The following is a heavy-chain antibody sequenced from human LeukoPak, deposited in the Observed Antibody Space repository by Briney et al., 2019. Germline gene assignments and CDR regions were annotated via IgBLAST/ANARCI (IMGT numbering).Heavy chain of an antibody. J-gene: IGHJ4*02. CDR1: GFTLDDYA. CDR2: ISGDGGST. D-gene: IGHD2-21*02. V-gene: IGHV3-43*02. CDR3: AKGPFSYCGGDCYFDY. Sequence: GGSLRLSCAASGFTLDDYAMHWVRQAPGKGLEWVSLISGDGGSTYYADSVKGRFTISRDNSKNSLYLQMNSLRTEDTALYYCAKGPFSYCGGDCYFDYWGQGTLVTVSS.